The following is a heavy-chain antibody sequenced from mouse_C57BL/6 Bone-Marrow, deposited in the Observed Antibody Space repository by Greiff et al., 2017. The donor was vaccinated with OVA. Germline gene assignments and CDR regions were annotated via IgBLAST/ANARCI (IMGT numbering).Heavy chain of an antibody. J-gene: IGHJ1*03. CDR1: GYTFTDYN. CDR2: INPNNGGT. V-gene: IGHV1-18*01. Sequence: EVQLQQSGPELVKPGASVKIPCKASGYTFTDYNMDWVKQSHGKSLEWIGDINPNNGGTIYNQKFKGKATLTVDKSSSTAYMELRSLTSEDTAVYYCARAVVSYWYFDVWGTGTTVTVSS. CDR3: ARAVVSYWYFDV. D-gene: IGHD1-1*01.